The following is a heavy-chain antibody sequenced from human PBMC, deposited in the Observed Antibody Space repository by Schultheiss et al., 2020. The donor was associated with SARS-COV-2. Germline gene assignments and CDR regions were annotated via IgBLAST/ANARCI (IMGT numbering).Heavy chain of an antibody. V-gene: IGHV3-23*01. D-gene: IGHD1-26*01. J-gene: IGHJ6*03. Sequence: GGSLRLSCAASGFTVSSNYMSWVRQAPGKGLEWVSAISGSGGSTYYADSVKGRFTISRDNAKNSLYLQMNSLRAEDTAVYYCARASGSFNYYYMDVWGKGTTVTVSS. CDR1: GFTVSSNY. CDR2: ISGSGGST. CDR3: ARASGSFNYYYMDV.